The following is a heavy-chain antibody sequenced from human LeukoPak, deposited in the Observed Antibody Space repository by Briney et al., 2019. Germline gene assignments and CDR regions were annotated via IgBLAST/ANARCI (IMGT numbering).Heavy chain of an antibody. Sequence: GGSLRLSCAASGFTFSSYAMGWVRQAPGKGLEWVSAISGSGANTYYADSVKGRFTISRDNSKNTLSLQMNTLRTDDTAVYYCAKGQQLVRSDWFDPWGQGTLVTVSS. CDR1: GFTFSSYA. CDR2: ISGSGANT. D-gene: IGHD6-13*01. V-gene: IGHV3-23*01. J-gene: IGHJ5*02. CDR3: AKGQQLVRSDWFDP.